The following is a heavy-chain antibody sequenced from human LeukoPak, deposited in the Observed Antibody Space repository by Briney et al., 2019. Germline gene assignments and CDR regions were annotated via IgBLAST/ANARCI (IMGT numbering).Heavy chain of an antibody. CDR2: IYYSGST. V-gene: IGHV4-39*01. J-gene: IGHJ4*02. CDR1: GGSISSSSYY. Sequence: SETLSLTCTVSGGSISSSSYYWGWIRQPPGKGLEWIGSIYYSGSTYYNPSLKSRVTISVDTSKNQFSLKLSSVTAADTAVYYCARGHSSSWYWDYWGQGTLVTVSS. D-gene: IGHD6-13*01. CDR3: ARGHSSSWYWDY.